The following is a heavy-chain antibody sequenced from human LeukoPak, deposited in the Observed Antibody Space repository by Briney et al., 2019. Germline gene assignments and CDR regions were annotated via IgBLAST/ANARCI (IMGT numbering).Heavy chain of an antibody. Sequence: SVKVSCKASGGTFSSYAISWVRQAPGQGLEWMGGIIPIFGTANYAQKFQGRVTITADESTSTAYMELSSLRSEDTAVYYCARDDRYYYDSSGYPYWGQGTLVTVSS. J-gene: IGHJ4*02. CDR2: IIPIFGTA. CDR1: GGTFSSYA. V-gene: IGHV1-69*13. D-gene: IGHD3-22*01. CDR3: ARDDRYYYDSSGYPY.